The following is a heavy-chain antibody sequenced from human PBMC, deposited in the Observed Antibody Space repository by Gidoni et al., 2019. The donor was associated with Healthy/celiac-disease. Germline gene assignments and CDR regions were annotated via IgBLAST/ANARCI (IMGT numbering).Heavy chain of an antibody. J-gene: IGHJ4*02. CDR1: VGSLSSGGYS. D-gene: IGHD3-16*02. CDR3: ARTRLWELSTYYFDY. Sequence: QLQLQESGSGLVKPSQTLSLTCAVPVGSLSSGGYSWSWLRQPPGKGLAWIGYIYHSGSTYYNPSLKSRVTISVDRSKNQFSLKLSSVTAADTAVYYCARTRLWELSTYYFDYWGQGTLVTVSS. CDR2: IYHSGST. V-gene: IGHV4-30-2*01.